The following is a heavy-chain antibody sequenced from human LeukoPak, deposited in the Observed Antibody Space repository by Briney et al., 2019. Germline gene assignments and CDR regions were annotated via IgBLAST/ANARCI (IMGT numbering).Heavy chain of an antibody. D-gene: IGHD1-26*01. CDR2: ISGSGGST. CDR3: AIRPRIVGATTGD. Sequence: GGSLRLSCAASGFTFSSYAMSWFRQAPGKGLEWVSAISGSGGSTYYADSVKGRFTISRDNSKNTLYLQMNSLRAEDTAVYYCAIRPRIVGATTGDWGQGTLVTVSS. CDR1: GFTFSSYA. V-gene: IGHV3-23*01. J-gene: IGHJ4*02.